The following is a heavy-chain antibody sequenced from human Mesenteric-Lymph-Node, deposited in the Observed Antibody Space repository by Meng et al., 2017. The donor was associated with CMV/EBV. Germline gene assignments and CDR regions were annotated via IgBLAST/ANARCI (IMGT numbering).Heavy chain of an antibody. CDR2: MYYGGST. CDR1: GDSISSGGYN. D-gene: IGHD6-6*01. V-gene: IGHV4-31*03. J-gene: IGHJ4*02. Sequence: SETLSLTCTVSGDSISSGGYNWYWIRQHPGKGLEWIGYMYYGGSTQNNPSLKSRVTISVDTSKNQFSLKVNSVTAADTAVYYCARQLSYSSSSSYFDYWGQGTLVTVSS. CDR3: ARQLSYSSSSSYFDY.